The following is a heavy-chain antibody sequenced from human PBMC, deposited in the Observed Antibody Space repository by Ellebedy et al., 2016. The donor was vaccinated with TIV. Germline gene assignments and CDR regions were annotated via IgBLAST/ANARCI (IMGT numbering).Heavy chain of an antibody. D-gene: IGHD5-12*01. V-gene: IGHV4-39*02. CDR1: GGSISSSRHY. CDR3: ARVLAVATFDF. CDR2: IHYSGTT. J-gene: IGHJ4*02. Sequence: MPSETLSLTCTVSGGSISSSRHYWAWIRQAPGKGLEWIGSIHYSGTTQYNSSLKSRVTLSVDASKNHFSLNLRSVTAADTAIYYCARVLAVATFDFWGQGTLITVSS.